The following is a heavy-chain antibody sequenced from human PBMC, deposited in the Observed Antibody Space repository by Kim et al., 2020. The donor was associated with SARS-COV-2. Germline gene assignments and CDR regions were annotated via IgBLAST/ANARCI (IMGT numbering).Heavy chain of an antibody. CDR1: GFTFSSYG. V-gene: IGHV3-30*18. Sequence: GGSLRLSCAASGFTFSSYGMHWVRQAPGKGLEWVAVISYDGSNKYYADSVKGRFTISRDNSKNTLYLQMNSLRAEDTAVYYCAKDRIAAAGPESYYYYYG. CDR2: ISYDGSNK. CDR3: AKDRIAAAGPESYYYYYG. D-gene: IGHD6-13*01. J-gene: IGHJ6*01.